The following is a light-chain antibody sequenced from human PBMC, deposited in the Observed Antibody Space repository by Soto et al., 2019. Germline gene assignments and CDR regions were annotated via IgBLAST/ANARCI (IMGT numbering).Light chain of an antibody. CDR2: DAS. CDR1: QDINTY. Sequence: DIQMTQYPSSLSASVGDRVTITCQASQDINTYLNWYQQKPGKAPNLLIYDASKLETGVPSRFSGGGSGTDFTLTVTSLQPEDIATYFCQHYDNLLLTFGGGTKV. V-gene: IGKV1-33*01. J-gene: IGKJ4*01. CDR3: QHYDNLLLT.